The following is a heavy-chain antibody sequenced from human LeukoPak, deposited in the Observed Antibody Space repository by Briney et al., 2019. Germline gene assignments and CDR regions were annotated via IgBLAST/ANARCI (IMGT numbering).Heavy chain of an antibody. Sequence: PSETLSLTCTVSGGSINSGDYYWSWIRQHPGKGLEWIAYIHYTGSTYYNPSLKSRVTISVDTSKNQFSLKLSSVTAADTAEYYCARGKFDYGVKSFDYWGQGTLVTVSS. CDR1: GGSINSGDYY. V-gene: IGHV4-31*03. D-gene: IGHD4-23*01. J-gene: IGHJ4*02. CDR3: ARGKFDYGVKSFDY. CDR2: IHYTGST.